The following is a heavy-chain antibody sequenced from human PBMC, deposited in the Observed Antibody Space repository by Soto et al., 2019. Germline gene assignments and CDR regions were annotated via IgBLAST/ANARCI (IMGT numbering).Heavy chain of an antibody. Sequence: GGSLRLSCAASGFTFSSYSMNWVRQAPGKGLEWVSYISSSSSTIYYADSVKGRFTISGDNAKNSLYLTMNSLRAEDTAVYYCARGGVTTYYYYYMDVWGKGTTVTVSS. CDR1: GFTFSSYS. CDR2: ISSSSSTI. J-gene: IGHJ6*03. D-gene: IGHD4-4*01. CDR3: ARGGVTTYYYYYMDV. V-gene: IGHV3-48*01.